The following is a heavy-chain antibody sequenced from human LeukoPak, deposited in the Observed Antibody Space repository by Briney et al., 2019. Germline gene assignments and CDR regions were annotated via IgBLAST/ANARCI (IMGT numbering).Heavy chain of an antibody. CDR1: GFTFSSYW. V-gene: IGHV3-7*05. J-gene: IGHJ4*02. D-gene: IGHD3-10*01. CDR2: IKQDGSEK. Sequence: GGSLRLSCAASGFTFSSYWMIWVRQAPGKGLEWVANIKQDGSEKYYVDSVKGRFTISRDNAKNTLYLQMNSLRAEDTAVYYCARDHSYPGVFFDSWGQRTLVTVSS. CDR3: ARDHSYPGVFFDS.